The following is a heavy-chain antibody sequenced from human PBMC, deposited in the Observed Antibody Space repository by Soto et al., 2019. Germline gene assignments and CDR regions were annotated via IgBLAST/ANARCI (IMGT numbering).Heavy chain of an antibody. CDR1: GFALSSSGVG. CDR2: IYWDDDK. CDR3: VRFTQGLVWFGEQSFYFDY. J-gene: IGHJ4*02. Sequence: QITLKESGPTLVKPTQTLTLTCTFSGFALSSSGVGVGWMHQPPGKALEWLALIYWDDDKAYSPSLKSRLTTTKNTTKIQVVFTMTNTDPVDTATNYCVRFTQGLVWFGEQSFYFDYWGQGTLMTVFS. V-gene: IGHV2-5*02. D-gene: IGHD3-10*01.